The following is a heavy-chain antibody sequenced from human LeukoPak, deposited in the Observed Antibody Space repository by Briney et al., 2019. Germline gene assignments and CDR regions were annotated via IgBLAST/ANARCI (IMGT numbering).Heavy chain of an antibody. V-gene: IGHV4-59*01. CDR1: GGSISSYY. CDR2: IYYSGST. CDR3: ARGRGRPYYFDY. J-gene: IGHJ4*02. D-gene: IGHD3-16*01. Sequence: SETLSLTCTVSGGSISSYYWSWIRQPPGKGLEWIGYIYYSGSTNYNPSLKSRVTISVDTSKNQFSLKLSSVTAADTAVYYCARGRGRPYYFDYWGQGSLVTVSS.